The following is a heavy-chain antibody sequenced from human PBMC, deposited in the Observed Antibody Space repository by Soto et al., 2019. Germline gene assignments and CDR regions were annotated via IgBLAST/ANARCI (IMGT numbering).Heavy chain of an antibody. CDR2: INAGNGNT. V-gene: IGHV1-3*01. D-gene: IGHD3-10*01. CDR1: GYTFTSYA. J-gene: IGHJ6*03. Sequence: ASVKVSCKASGYTFTSYAMRWVRQAPGQRLEWMGWINAGNGNTKYSQKFQGRVTITRDTSASTAYMELSSLRSEDTAVYYCARDGRLLWFGELLSIAQSYYYYYMDVWGKGTTVTVSS. CDR3: ARDGRLLWFGELLSIAQSYYYYYMDV.